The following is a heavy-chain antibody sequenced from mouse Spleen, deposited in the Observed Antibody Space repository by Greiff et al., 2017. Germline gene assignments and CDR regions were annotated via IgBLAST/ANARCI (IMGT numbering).Heavy chain of an antibody. V-gene: IGHV3-6*01. J-gene: IGHJ3*01. CDR1: GYSITSGYY. D-gene: IGHD4-1*01. CDR2: ISYDGSN. Sequence: EVKLMESGPGLVKPSQSLSLTCSVTGYSITSGYYWNWIRQFPGNKLEWMGYISYDGSNNYNPSLKNRISITRDTSKNQFFLKLNSVTTEDTATYYCVTGTGFAYWGQGTLVTVSA. CDR3: VTGTGFAY.